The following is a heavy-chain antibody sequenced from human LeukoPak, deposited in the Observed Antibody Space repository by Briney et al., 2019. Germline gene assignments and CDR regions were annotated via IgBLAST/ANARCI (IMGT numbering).Heavy chain of an antibody. J-gene: IGHJ6*03. D-gene: IGHD4-17*01. CDR2: ISSSSSYI. V-gene: IGHV3-21*01. Sequence: GGSLRLSCAASGFTFDDYAMHWVRQAPGKGLEWVSSISSSSSYIYYADSVKGRFTISRDNAKNSLYLQMNSLRAEDTAVYYCARDKVPSSYGESYYYYMDVWGKGTTVTISS. CDR1: GFTFDDYA. CDR3: ARDKVPSSYGESYYYYMDV.